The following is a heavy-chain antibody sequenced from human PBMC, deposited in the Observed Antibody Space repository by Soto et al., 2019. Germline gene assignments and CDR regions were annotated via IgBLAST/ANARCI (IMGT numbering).Heavy chain of an antibody. V-gene: IGHV3-30*03. D-gene: IGHD5-18*01. J-gene: IGHJ4*02. CDR2: IRDDGKKT. CDR1: GFTFSHSI. Sequence: GRCRRLSWAPAGFTFSHSIYHWVRQAPGKGLQWVAVIRDDGKKTNYATSVRGRLTVSRDMSKSTIFLQMNNLRIDASAIYSSAREGDSHAFRWFDFWGQGTPVTVSS. CDR3: AREGDSHAFRWFDF.